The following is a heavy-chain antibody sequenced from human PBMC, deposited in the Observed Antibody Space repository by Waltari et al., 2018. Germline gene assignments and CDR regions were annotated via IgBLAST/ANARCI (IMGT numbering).Heavy chain of an antibody. CDR3: ARVWGSGWYMDY. J-gene: IGHJ4*02. CDR2: IYYSGST. D-gene: IGHD6-19*01. Sequence: QVQLQESDQGLVKPSETLSLTCTVSGGSISSHYWSWIRQPPGKGLEWIGYIYYSGSTNYNPSLKSRVTISVDTSKNQFSLKLSSVTAADTAVYYCARVWGSGWYMDYWGQGTLVTVSS. CDR1: GGSISSHY. V-gene: IGHV4-59*11.